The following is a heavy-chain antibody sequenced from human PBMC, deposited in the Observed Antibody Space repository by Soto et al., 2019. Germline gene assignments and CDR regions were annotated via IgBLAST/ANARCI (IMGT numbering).Heavy chain of an antibody. D-gene: IGHD3-3*01. CDR1: GYNFAGYW. CDR2: IYPSDSDT. Sequence: PGESLKISCKGSGYNFAGYWIAWVRQMPGKGLELMGIIYPSDSDTRYRTSFQGQVTISADKSISSAYLQWSSLRASDTAMYYRARGGVSTRTFDYWGQGTPVTVSS. CDR3: ARGGVSTRTFDY. V-gene: IGHV5-51*01. J-gene: IGHJ4*02.